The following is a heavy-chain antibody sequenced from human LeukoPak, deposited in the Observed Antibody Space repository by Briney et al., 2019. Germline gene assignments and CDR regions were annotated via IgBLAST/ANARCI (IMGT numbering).Heavy chain of an antibody. J-gene: IGHJ4*02. CDR1: GFTFSNYA. CDR2: IRFNGN. Sequence: GGSLRLSCAASGFTFSNYAIHWVRQAPGKGLEWVASIRFNGNFYADYVKGRFTISRDNSKSTVSLQTDTLRTEDTALYYCARENWDFDFWGQGTLVTVSS. V-gene: IGHV3-30*02. D-gene: IGHD7-27*01. CDR3: ARENWDFDF.